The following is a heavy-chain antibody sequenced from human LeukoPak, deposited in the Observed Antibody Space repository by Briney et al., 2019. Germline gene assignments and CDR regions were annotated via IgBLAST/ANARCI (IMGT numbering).Heavy chain of an antibody. J-gene: IGHJ3*02. Sequence: GESLKISCKGSGYSFTSYWIAWVRQMPGKGLEWMGIIYPGDSDTRYSPSFQGQVTISADKSISTAYLQWSSLKASDTAMYYCASAGDSSGYYYFSAFDIWGQGTMVTVSS. D-gene: IGHD3-22*01. CDR3: ASAGDSSGYYYFSAFDI. V-gene: IGHV5-51*01. CDR1: GYSFTSYW. CDR2: IYPGDSDT.